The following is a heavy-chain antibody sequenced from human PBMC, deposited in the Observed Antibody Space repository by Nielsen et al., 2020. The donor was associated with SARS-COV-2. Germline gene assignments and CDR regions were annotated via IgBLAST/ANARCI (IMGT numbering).Heavy chain of an antibody. D-gene: IGHD1-26*01. Sequence: GESLKISCAASGFTFSSYGMHWVRQAPGKGLEWVAVISYDGSNKYYADSVKGRFTISRDNSKNTLYLQMNSLRAEDTAVYYCAREVRWGATTISPLCYWGQGTLVTVSS. CDR3: AREVRWGATTISPLCY. J-gene: IGHJ4*02. CDR2: ISYDGSNK. V-gene: IGHV3-30*03. CDR1: GFTFSSYG.